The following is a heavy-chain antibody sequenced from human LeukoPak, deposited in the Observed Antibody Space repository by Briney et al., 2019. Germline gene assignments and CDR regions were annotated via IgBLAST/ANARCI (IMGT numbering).Heavy chain of an antibody. Sequence: SETLSLTCTVSGGSISSYYWSWIRQPPGKGLEWIGYIYYSGSTNYNPSLKSRVTISVDTSKNQFSLKLGSVTAADTAVYYCARSQRRTTEFNYWGQGTLVTVSS. CDR1: GGSISSYY. CDR2: IYYSGST. CDR3: ARSQRRTTEFNY. V-gene: IGHV4-59*01. D-gene: IGHD2/OR15-2a*01. J-gene: IGHJ4*02.